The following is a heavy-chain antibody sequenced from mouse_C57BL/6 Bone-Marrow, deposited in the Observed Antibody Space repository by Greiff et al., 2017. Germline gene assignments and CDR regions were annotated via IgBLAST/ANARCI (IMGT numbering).Heavy chain of an antibody. CDR1: GYTFTSYW. Sequence: QVQLQQPGAELVKPGASVKMSCKASGYTFTSYWITWVKQRPGQGLEWIGDIYPGSGSTNYNEKFKSKATLTVDTSSSTAYMQHISLTSEDAAVYYCARNHLPYYFDYWGQGTTLTVSS. J-gene: IGHJ2*01. V-gene: IGHV1-55*01. CDR3: ARNHLPYYFDY. CDR2: IYPGSGST.